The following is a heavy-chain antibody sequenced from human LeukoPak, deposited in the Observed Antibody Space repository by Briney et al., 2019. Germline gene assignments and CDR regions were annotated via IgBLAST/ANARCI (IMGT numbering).Heavy chain of an antibody. D-gene: IGHD2-2*01. CDR3: ARAVTQLLYYFDY. Sequence: ASVKVSCKASGYTFTGYYLHWVRQAPGQGLEWMGWINPNSGGTNYAQKFQGRVTMTRDTSISTAYMELSRLRSDDTAVYYCARAVTQLLYYFDYWGQGTLVTVSS. CDR2: INPNSGGT. V-gene: IGHV1-2*02. CDR1: GYTFTGYY. J-gene: IGHJ4*02.